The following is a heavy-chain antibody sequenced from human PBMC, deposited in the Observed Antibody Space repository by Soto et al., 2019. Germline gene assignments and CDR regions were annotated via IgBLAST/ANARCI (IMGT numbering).Heavy chain of an antibody. D-gene: IGHD3-10*01. Sequence: SETLSLTCTVSGGSISSGDYYWSWIRQPPGKGLEWIGYIYYSGSTYYNPSLKSRVTISVDTSKNQFSLKLSSVTAADTAVYYCARDDLDSGSRGRYHGMDVWGQGTTVTVSS. J-gene: IGHJ6*02. CDR3: ARDDLDSGSRGRYHGMDV. CDR1: GGSISSGDYY. CDR2: IYYSGST. V-gene: IGHV4-30-4*01.